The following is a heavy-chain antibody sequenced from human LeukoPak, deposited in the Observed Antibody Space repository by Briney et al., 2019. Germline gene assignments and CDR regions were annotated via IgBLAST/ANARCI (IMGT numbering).Heavy chain of an antibody. Sequence: PGGSLRLSCAASGFTFSSYSMNWVRQAPGKGLEWVSSISSSSSYIYYADSVKGRFTISRDNAKNSLYLQMNSLRAEDTAVYYCAREGYSSSSGFDYWGQGTLVTVSS. CDR1: GFTFSSYS. CDR2: ISSSSSYI. CDR3: AREGYSSSSGFDY. V-gene: IGHV3-21*01. J-gene: IGHJ4*02. D-gene: IGHD6-6*01.